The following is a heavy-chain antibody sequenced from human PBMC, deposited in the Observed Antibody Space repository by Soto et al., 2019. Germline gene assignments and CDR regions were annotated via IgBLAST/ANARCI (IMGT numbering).Heavy chain of an antibody. CDR1: GFTFSSYG. CDR2: ISYDGSNK. J-gene: IGHJ4*02. Sequence: PGGSLRLSCAASGFTFSSYGMHWVRQAPGKGLEWVAVISYDGSNKYYADSVKGRFTISRDNSKNKLYLQVNSLRAEDTAVYYCANGPADNYDSWSGYYTGHFDYWGQGTLVTVSS. D-gene: IGHD3-3*01. CDR3: ANGPADNYDSWSGYYTGHFDY. V-gene: IGHV3-30*18.